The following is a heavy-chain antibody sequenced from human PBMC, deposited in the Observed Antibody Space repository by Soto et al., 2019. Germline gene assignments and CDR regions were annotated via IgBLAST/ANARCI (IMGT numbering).Heavy chain of an antibody. CDR2: ISYDGSNK. Sequence: QVQLVESGGGVVQPGRSLRLSCAASGFTFSSYGMHWVRQAPGKGLEWVAVISYDGSNKYYADSVKGRFTISRDNSKNXXYLQMNSLRAEDTAVYYCAIAPGYSSSWYLGGSGYWGQGTLVTVSS. V-gene: IGHV3-30*03. CDR3: AIAPGYSSSWYLGGSGY. CDR1: GFTFSSYG. J-gene: IGHJ4*02. D-gene: IGHD6-13*01.